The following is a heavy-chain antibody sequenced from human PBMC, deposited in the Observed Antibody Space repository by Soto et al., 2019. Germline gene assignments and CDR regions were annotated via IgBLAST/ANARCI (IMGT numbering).Heavy chain of an antibody. D-gene: IGHD2-15*01. CDR2: INPDNGSA. J-gene: IGHJ3*01. V-gene: IGHV1-18*01. CDR1: GYTFASYD. CDR3: ARRQQAVTGSVFEF. Sequence: ASVKVSCKASGYTFASYDFSWVRQAPGQGLEWVGWINPDNGSAIYAKKVRGRVTMTTDTSISTAYMELRSLRSDDTAMYYCARRQQAVTGSVFEFWGQGTMVTVSS.